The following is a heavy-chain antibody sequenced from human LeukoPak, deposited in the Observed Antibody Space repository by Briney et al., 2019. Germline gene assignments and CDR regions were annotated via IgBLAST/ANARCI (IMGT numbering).Heavy chain of an antibody. CDR1: GFTFSSYA. V-gene: IGHV3-30*04. CDR2: ISYDGSNK. CDR3: ARDRGAGDYGDYYYYMDV. Sequence: GGSLRLSCAASGFTFSSYAMHWVRQAPGKGLEWVAVISYDGSNKYYADSVKGRFTISRDNSKNTLYLQMNSLRAEDTAVYYCARDRGAGDYGDYYYYMDVWGKGTTVTVSS. D-gene: IGHD4-17*01. J-gene: IGHJ6*03.